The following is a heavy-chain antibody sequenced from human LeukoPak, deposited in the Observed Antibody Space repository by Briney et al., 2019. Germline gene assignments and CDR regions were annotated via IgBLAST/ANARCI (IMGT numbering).Heavy chain of an antibody. Sequence: ASVKVSCKASGHTFTSYGISWVRQAPGQGLEWMGWISAYNGNIHYAQKFQGRVTMTTDTSTRTAYMELRSLTSDDTAVYYCARVVRRDGYNRFDYWGQGTLVTVSS. V-gene: IGHV1-18*01. J-gene: IGHJ4*02. CDR3: ARVVRRDGYNRFDY. CDR2: ISAYNGNI. CDR1: GHTFTSYG. D-gene: IGHD5-24*01.